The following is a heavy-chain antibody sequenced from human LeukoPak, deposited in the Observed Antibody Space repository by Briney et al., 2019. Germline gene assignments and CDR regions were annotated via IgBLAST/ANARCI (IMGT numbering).Heavy chain of an antibody. CDR1: GFTFSSYW. CDR2: IKQDGSEK. Sequence: GGSLRLSCAASGFTFSSYWMSWVRQAPGKGLEWVANIKQDGSEKYYVDSVKGRFTISRDNAKNSLYLQMNSLRAEDTAVYYCARGAYGDYDYYGMDVWGQGTTVTVSS. V-gene: IGHV3-7*01. D-gene: IGHD4-17*01. CDR3: ARGAYGDYDYYGMDV. J-gene: IGHJ6*02.